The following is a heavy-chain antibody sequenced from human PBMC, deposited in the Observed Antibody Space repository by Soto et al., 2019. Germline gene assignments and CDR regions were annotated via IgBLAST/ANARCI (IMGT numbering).Heavy chain of an antibody. CDR3: ARDRGAYGMDV. Sequence: QLQLVQSGAEVKKPGASVKVSCKASGYTFASFGISWVRQAPGQGLEWMGWISAYNGNTNYAQKLQGRVTMTTDTSTSAAYMEMRSLRYDDTAVYYWARDRGAYGMDVWGQGTTVTVSS. CDR2: ISAYNGNT. V-gene: IGHV1-18*01. J-gene: IGHJ6*02. CDR1: GYTFASFG.